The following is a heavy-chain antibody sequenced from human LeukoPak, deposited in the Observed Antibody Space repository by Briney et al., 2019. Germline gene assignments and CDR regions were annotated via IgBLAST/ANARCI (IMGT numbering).Heavy chain of an antibody. V-gene: IGHV3-23*01. CDR3: ATAGNQWLAEIEY. CDR2: IISSGDST. CDR1: GFTFSSYA. Sequence: PGGSLRLSCAASGFTFSSYAMSWVRQPPGKGLEWVAGIISSGDSTYYANSMQGRFTISRDNSKDTLYLQMNSLRAEDTALYYCATAGNQWLAEIEYWGQGTLVTVSS. J-gene: IGHJ4*02. D-gene: IGHD6-19*01.